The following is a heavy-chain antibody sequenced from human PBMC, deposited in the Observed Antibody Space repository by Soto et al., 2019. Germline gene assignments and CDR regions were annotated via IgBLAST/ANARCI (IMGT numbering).Heavy chain of an antibody. CDR1: GFTFSSYT. V-gene: IGHV3-30*03. CDR3: ARGPYDFWSGYVADAVDI. D-gene: IGHD3-3*01. J-gene: IGHJ3*02. Sequence: QVQLVESGGGVVQPGKSLRLSCAASGFTFSSYTMHWVRQAPGKGLEWVALISYDGHIVYYADSVKGRSTISRDNSKNTLDLQLNSLRAEDTAFYDCARGPYDFWSGYVADAVDIWGQGTVVTVSS. CDR2: ISYDGHIV.